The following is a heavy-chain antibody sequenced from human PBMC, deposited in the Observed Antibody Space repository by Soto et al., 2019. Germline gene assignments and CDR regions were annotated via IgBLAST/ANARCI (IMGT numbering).Heavy chain of an antibody. CDR2: INPNSGGT. D-gene: IGHD6-13*01. J-gene: IGHJ5*02. V-gene: IGHV1-2*02. Sequence: EASVKVSCKASGYTFTGYYMHWVRQAPGQGLEWMGWINPNSGGTNYAQKFQGRVTMTRDTSISTAYMELSRLRSDDTAVYYCAKYSSSWYWFDPWGQGTLVTVSS. CDR1: GYTFTGYY. CDR3: AKYSSSWYWFDP.